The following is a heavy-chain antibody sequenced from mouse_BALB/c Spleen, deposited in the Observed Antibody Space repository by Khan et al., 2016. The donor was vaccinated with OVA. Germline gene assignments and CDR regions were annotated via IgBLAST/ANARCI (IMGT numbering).Heavy chain of an antibody. J-gene: IGHJ3*01. D-gene: IGHD2-4*01. CDR1: GFSLNNYG. V-gene: IGHV2-9*02. CDR3: ARSYDYDVGGFAY. CDR2: IWTGGIT. Sequence: QVRLQQSGPGLVAPSQSLSITCTVSGFSLNNYGVHWVRQPPGKGLEWLGVIWTGGITNYNSTVMSRLNISKDNSKSQVFLKMNRLQTDDTAIYYCARSYDYDVGGFAYWGQGTLVTVAA.